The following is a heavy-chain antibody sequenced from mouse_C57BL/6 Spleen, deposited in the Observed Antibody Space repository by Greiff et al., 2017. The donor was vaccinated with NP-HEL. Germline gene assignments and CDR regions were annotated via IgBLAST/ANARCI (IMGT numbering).Heavy chain of an antibody. V-gene: IGHV3-6*01. D-gene: IGHD2-4*01. CDR2: ISYDGSN. CDR1: GYSITSGYY. J-gene: IGHJ4*01. CDR3: ARIYYDPRNY. Sequence: VQLKESGPGLVKPSQSLSLTCSVTGYSITSGYYWNWIRQFPGNKLEWMGYISYDGSNNYNPSLKNRISITRDTSKNQFFLKLNSVTTEDTATYYCARIYYDPRNYWGQGTSVTVSS.